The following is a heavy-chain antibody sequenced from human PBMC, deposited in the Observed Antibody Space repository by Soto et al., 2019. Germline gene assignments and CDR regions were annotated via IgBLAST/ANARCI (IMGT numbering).Heavy chain of an antibody. CDR1: SGSISSSNW. CDR2: IYHSGST. Sequence: PSETLSLTYAVSSGSISSSNWWSWVRQPPGKGLEWIGEIYHSGSTNYNPSLKSRVTISVDKSKNQFSLKLSSVTAADTAVYYCARSVTMVRGVLDYWGQGTLVTVSS. V-gene: IGHV4-4*02. D-gene: IGHD3-10*01. CDR3: ARSVTMVRGVLDY. J-gene: IGHJ4*02.